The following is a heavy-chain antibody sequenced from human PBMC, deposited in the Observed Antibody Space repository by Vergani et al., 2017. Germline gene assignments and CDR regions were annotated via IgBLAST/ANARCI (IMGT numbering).Heavy chain of an antibody. Sequence: QVQLQQWGAGLLKPSETLSLTCAVYGGSFSGYYWSWIRQPPGKGLEWIGEINHSGSTNYNPSLKSRVTISVDTSKNQFYLKLSSVTAADTAVYYCARGGGSTGFDPWGQGTLVTVSS. CDR1: GGSFSGYY. D-gene: IGHD3-16*01. V-gene: IGHV4-34*01. CDR2: INHSGST. CDR3: ARGGGSTGFDP. J-gene: IGHJ5*02.